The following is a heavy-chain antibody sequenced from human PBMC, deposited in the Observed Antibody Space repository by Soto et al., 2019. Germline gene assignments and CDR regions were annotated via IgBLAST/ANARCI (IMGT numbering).Heavy chain of an antibody. J-gene: IGHJ4*02. D-gene: IGHD3-9*01. CDR2: ISSSGSTI. V-gene: IGHV3-48*03. CDR3: ATINHGGYFDWLGGRSGDY. Sequence: EVQLVESGGGLVQPGGSLRLSCAASGFTFSSYEMNWVRQAPGKGLEWVSYISSSGSTIYYADSVKGRFTISRDNAKNSLYLQMNSLRAEDTAVYYCATINHGGYFDWLGGRSGDYWGQGTLVTVSS. CDR1: GFTFSSYE.